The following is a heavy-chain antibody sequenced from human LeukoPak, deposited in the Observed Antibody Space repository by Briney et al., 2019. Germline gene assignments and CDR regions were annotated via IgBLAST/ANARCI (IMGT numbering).Heavy chain of an antibody. J-gene: IGHJ4*02. CDR2: LSGSGGST. Sequence: GGSLRLSCAASGFTFSSYAMNWVRQAPGKGLEWVSALSGSGGSTYYADSVKGRFTISRDNAKNSLYLQMNSLRAEDTAVYYCARDPGSGYEEHFDYWGQGTLVTVSS. D-gene: IGHD5-12*01. CDR3: ARDPGSGYEEHFDY. CDR1: GFTFSSYA. V-gene: IGHV3-23*01.